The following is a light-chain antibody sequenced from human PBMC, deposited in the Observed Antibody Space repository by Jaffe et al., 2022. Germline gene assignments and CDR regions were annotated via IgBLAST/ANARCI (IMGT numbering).Light chain of an antibody. J-gene: IGKJ1*01. Sequence: DIQMTQSPSTLSASVGDRVTISCRASQRIGTWLAWYQQKPGKAPEILIYKASILKSGVPSRFSGSGSGTDFTLTISSLQSDDSATYFCQQYNSYPWTFGQGTKVEIK. CDR1: QRIGTW. CDR2: KAS. V-gene: IGKV1-5*03. CDR3: QQYNSYPWT.